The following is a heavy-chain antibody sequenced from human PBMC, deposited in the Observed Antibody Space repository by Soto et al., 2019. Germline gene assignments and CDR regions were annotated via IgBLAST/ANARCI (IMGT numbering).Heavy chain of an antibody. CDR2: IYWDDDK. D-gene: IGHD1-26*01. CDR3: GRSSGRFQSFDF. J-gene: IGHJ4*02. CDR1: GFSLSTSGVG. Sequence: QITLKESGPTLVKPTQTLTLTCTLSGFSLSTSGVGVGWIRKPPGKALEWLALIYWDDDKRYSPSLKSRLTVTKDTSKNQVAMTMTNMDPVDTATYYCGRSSGRFQSFDFWGQATLVTVS. V-gene: IGHV2-5*02.